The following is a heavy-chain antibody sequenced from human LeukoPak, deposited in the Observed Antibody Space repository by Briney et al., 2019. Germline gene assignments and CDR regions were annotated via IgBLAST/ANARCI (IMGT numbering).Heavy chain of an antibody. J-gene: IGHJ6*02. CDR2: IIPILGIA. CDR1: GGTFSSYA. V-gene: IGHV1-69*04. Sequence: SVKVSCKASGGTFSSYAISWVRQAPGQGLEWMGRIIPILGIANYAQKFQGRVTITADKSTSTAYMELSSLRSEDTAVYYCAGVGLAVPSYYYYGMDVWGQGTTVTVSS. CDR3: AGVGLAVPSYYYYGMDV. D-gene: IGHD1-26*01.